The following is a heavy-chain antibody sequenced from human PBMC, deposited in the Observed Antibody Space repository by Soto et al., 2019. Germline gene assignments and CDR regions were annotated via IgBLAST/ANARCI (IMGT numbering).Heavy chain of an antibody. Sequence: QVQLVESGGGVVQPGRSLRLSCAAYGFAFSSYGMHWIRQAPGKGLEWVAVIWYDGSNKYYADSVKGRFTISRDNSKNTLYLQMNSLRAEDTAVYYCARVDGSGSYYRPLYYYYGMDVWGQGTTVTVSS. D-gene: IGHD3-10*01. CDR3: ARVDGSGSYYRPLYYYYGMDV. J-gene: IGHJ6*02. CDR2: IWYDGSNK. CDR1: GFAFSSYG. V-gene: IGHV3-33*01.